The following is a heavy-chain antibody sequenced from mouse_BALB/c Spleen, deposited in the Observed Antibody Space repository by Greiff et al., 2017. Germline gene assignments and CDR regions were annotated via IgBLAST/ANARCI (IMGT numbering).Heavy chain of an antibody. CDR1: GFTFSDYG. J-gene: IGHJ3*01. Sequence: DVHLVESGGGLVQPGGSRKLSCAASGFTFSDYGMAWVRQAPGKGPEWVAFISNLAYSIYYADTVTGRFTISRENAKNTLYLEMSSLRSEDTAMYYCARDRGYDEGFAYWGQGTLVTVSA. D-gene: IGHD2-2*01. CDR3: ARDRGYDEGFAY. V-gene: IGHV5-15*02. CDR2: ISNLAYSI.